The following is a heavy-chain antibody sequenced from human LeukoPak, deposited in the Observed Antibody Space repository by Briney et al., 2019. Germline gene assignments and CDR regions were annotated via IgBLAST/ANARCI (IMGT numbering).Heavy chain of an antibody. Sequence: AGGSLRLSCAASGFTVSSNYMSWVRQAPGRGLEWVSVIYSGGSTYYADSVKGRLTISRDNSKNTLYLQMNSLRAEDTAVYYCANSPAGTSYYFDYWGQGTLVTVSS. CDR2: IYSGGST. D-gene: IGHD3-10*01. CDR1: GFTVSSNY. V-gene: IGHV3-53*01. CDR3: ANSPAGTSYYFDY. J-gene: IGHJ4*02.